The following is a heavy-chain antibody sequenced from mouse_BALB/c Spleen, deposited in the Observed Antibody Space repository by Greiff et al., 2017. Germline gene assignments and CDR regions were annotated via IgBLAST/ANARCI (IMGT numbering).Heavy chain of an antibody. CDR3: ARRIYYDYDDYYYAMDY. V-gene: IGHV5-6-3*01. D-gene: IGHD2-4*01. CDR2: INSNGGRT. J-gene: IGHJ4*01. CDR1: GFTFSSYG. Sequence: EVKLVESGGGLVQPGGSLKLSCAASGFTFSSYGMSWVRQTPDKRLELVATINSNGGRTYYPDSVKGRFTISRDNAKNTLYLQMSSLKSEDTAMYYCARRIYYDYDDYYYAMDYWGQGTSVTVSS.